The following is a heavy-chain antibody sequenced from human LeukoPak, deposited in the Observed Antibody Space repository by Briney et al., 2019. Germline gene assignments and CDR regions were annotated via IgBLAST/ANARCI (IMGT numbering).Heavy chain of an antibody. J-gene: IGHJ4*02. CDR2: ISAYNGNT. Sequence: ASVKVSCKASGYTFINYDITWVRQAPGQGLECMGWISAYNGNTNYAQKLQGRVTMTTDTSTSTAYMELRSLRSDDTAVYYCARATPNSSGWFRSMGRSGDYWGQGTLVTVSS. CDR3: ARATPNSSGWFRSMGRSGDY. V-gene: IGHV1-18*01. D-gene: IGHD6-19*01. CDR1: GYTFINYD.